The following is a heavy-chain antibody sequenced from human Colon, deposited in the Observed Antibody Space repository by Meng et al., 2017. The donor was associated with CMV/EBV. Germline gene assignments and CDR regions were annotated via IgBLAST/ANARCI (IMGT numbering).Heavy chain of an antibody. CDR2: INPNSGGT. Sequence: ASVKVSCKASGYTFTGYYMHWVRQAPGQGLEWMGWINPNSGGTNYAQKFQGRVTMTRDTSISTAYMELSRLRSDDTAVYYCAREPSGAGSSDIFDYWGQGTLVTVSS. CDR1: GYTFTGYY. CDR3: AREPSGAGSSDIFDY. V-gene: IGHV1-2*02. D-gene: IGHD3-10*01. J-gene: IGHJ4*02.